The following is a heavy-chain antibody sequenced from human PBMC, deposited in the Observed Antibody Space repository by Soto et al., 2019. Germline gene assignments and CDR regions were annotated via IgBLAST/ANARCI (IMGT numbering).Heavy chain of an antibody. CDR2: ISSSSYT. Sequence: GGSLRLSCAASGFTFSDYYMSWIRQAPGKGLEWVSYISSSSYTNYADSVKGRFTISRDNAKNSLYLQMNSLRAEDTAVYYCARDLSGQAAAGTRTYYYYGMDVWGQGTTVTVSS. CDR1: GFTFSDYY. J-gene: IGHJ6*02. CDR3: ARDLSGQAAAGTRTYYYYGMDV. V-gene: IGHV3-11*06. D-gene: IGHD6-13*01.